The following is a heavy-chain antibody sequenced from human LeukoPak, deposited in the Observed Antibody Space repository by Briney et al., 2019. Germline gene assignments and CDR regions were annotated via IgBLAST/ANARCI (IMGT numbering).Heavy chain of an antibody. D-gene: IGHD6-19*01. CDR1: GFTFSSYE. V-gene: IGHV3-48*03. J-gene: IGHJ4*02. CDR2: ISSSGSTI. CDR3: ARDSSGWYYFDY. Sequence: PGGSLRLSCAASGFTFSSYEMNWVCQAPGKGLEWVSYISSSGSTIYYADSVKGRFTISRDNAKNSLYLQMNSLRAEDTAVYYCARDSSGWYYFDYWGQGTLVTVSS.